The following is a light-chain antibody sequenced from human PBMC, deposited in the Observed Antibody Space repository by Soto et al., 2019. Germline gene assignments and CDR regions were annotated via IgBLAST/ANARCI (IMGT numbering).Light chain of an antibody. J-gene: IGKJ1*01. V-gene: IGKV1-8*01. CDR1: QGISSY. Sequence: AIRMTQSPSSFSASTGDRVTITCRASQGISSYLAWYQQKPGKAPKLLIYAASTLQSGVPSRFSGSGSGTDFTLTISCLQSEDFATYYCQQYYSYPSITFGQGTKVEIQ. CDR3: QQYYSYPSIT. CDR2: AAS.